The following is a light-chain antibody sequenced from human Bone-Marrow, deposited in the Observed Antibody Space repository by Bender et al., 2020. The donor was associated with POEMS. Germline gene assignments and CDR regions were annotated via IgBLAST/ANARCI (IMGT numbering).Light chain of an antibody. V-gene: IGLV1-44*01. CDR3: VAWDDTLNGWV. Sequence: QSVLTQPPSASATPGQRVTISCSRSASDRGTTPINWYQHLPGTAPKLILYNSDHRPSGVPDRFSASMSGTSASLAISGLHSEDEADCYCVAWDDTLNGWVFGGGTKLTVL. CDR2: NSD. CDR1: ASDRGTTP. J-gene: IGLJ2*01.